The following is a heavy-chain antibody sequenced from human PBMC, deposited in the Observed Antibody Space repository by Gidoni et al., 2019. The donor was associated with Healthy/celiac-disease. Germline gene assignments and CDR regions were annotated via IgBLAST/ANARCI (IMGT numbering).Heavy chain of an antibody. CDR2: INPNSGGT. J-gene: IGHJ4*02. V-gene: IGHV1-2*02. CDR3: ARDGPDPRLFDY. CDR1: GYTFTGYY. Sequence: QVPLVQSGAEVKKPGASVKVSCTASGYTFTGYYMHWVRQAPGQGLEWMGWINPNSGGTNDAQKFQGRVTMTRDTSISTAYMELSRLRSDDTAVYYGARDGPDPRLFDYWGQGTLVTVSS.